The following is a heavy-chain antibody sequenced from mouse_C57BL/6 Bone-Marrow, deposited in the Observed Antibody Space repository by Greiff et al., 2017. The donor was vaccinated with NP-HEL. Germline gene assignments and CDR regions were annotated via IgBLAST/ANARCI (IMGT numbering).Heavy chain of an antibody. Sequence: VQLQQSGAELVKPGASVKLSCTASGFNITDYYMHWVKQRTEQGLEWIGRIDPEDGETKYAPKFQGKATITADTSSNTAYLQLSSLTSEDTAVYYCCRDYGSSYDDWGQGTTLTVSS. D-gene: IGHD1-1*01. CDR1: GFNITDYY. J-gene: IGHJ2*01. V-gene: IGHV14-2*01. CDR3: CRDYGSSYDD. CDR2: IDPEDGET.